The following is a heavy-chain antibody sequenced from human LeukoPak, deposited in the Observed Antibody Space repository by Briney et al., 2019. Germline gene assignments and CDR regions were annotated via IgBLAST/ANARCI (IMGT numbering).Heavy chain of an antibody. CDR1: GFTFSSYA. CDR2: ISCSGGST. Sequence: HSGGSLRLSCAASGFTFSSYAMSCVRQAPGKGLEWVSGISCSGGSTYYADSVKGRFTISRDNSKNTLYLQMNSLRAEDTAVYYCAKEKTTVILKYFDYWGQGALVTVSS. D-gene: IGHD4-17*01. J-gene: IGHJ4*02. V-gene: IGHV3-23*01. CDR3: AKEKTTVILKYFDY.